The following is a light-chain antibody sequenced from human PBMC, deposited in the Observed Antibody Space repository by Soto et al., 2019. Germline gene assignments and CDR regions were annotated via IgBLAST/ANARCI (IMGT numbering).Light chain of an antibody. Sequence: EIVLTQSPGTLSLSPGERATLSCRASQSVSSSYLAWYQQKPGQAPRLLIYGASSRATGIPDRFSGSGSGTDFPLTISSLEPEDFAVYYCQQYGSSSTFGGGTKVEIK. J-gene: IGKJ4*01. CDR2: GAS. CDR1: QSVSSSY. CDR3: QQYGSSST. V-gene: IGKV3-20*01.